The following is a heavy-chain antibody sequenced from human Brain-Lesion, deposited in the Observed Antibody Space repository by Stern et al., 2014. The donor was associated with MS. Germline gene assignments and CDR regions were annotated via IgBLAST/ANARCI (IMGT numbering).Heavy chain of an antibody. V-gene: IGHV1-24*01. CDR3: ATGDFRQQLVPGPYYFYGMDV. CDR1: GYTLTAFS. J-gene: IGHJ6*02. D-gene: IGHD6-13*01. CDR2: FDPEDGET. Sequence: VPLVQSGAEVKKPGASVKVSCKVSGYTLTAFSMHWVRQAPGKGLEWLGSFDPEDGETFYAQTFRGRVTMTEDTSTDTAYMELSSLRSEDTAVYYCATGDFRQQLVPGPYYFYGMDVWGQGTTVTVSS.